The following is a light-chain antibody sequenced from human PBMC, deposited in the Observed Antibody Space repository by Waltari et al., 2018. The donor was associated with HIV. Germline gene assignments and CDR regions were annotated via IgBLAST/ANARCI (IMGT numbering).Light chain of an antibody. CDR3: QVWDSSSDHL. CDR1: NIGSKS. Sequence: SYVPTPPPSVSVAPGQTARITCGGNNIGSKSVHWYQQKPGQAPVLVIYDDIGRPSGIPERFSGSNSGNTATLTISRVEAGDEADYYCQVWDSSSDHLFGGGTKVTVL. V-gene: IGLV3-21*02. J-gene: IGLJ2*01. CDR2: DDI.